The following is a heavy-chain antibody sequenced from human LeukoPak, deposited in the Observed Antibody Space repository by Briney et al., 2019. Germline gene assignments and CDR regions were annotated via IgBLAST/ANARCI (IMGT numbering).Heavy chain of an antibody. J-gene: IGHJ4*02. CDR2: ISGSGGST. V-gene: IGHV3-23*01. CDR1: VFTFSSYS. D-gene: IGHD4-17*01. CDR3: AKRPKATVTPYYFDY. Sequence: GGSLRLSCAASVFTFSSYSMSWVRQAPWKGLEWVSAISGSGGSTYYADSVKGRFTISRDNSKNTLYLQVNSLRAEDTAVYYCAKRPKATVTPYYFDYWGQGTLVTVPS.